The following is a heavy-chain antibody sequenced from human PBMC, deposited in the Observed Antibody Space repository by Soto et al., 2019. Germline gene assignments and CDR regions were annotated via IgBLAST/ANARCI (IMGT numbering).Heavy chain of an antibody. Sequence: GGSLRLSCAASGFTFSSYAMSWVRQAPGKGLEWVSAISGSGGSTYYADSVKGRFTISRDNSKNTLYLQMNSLRAEDTAVYYCAKKRYLGGDCYGANDYWGQGTLVTVSS. V-gene: IGHV3-23*01. D-gene: IGHD2-21*02. CDR3: AKKRYLGGDCYGANDY. CDR2: ISGSGGST. J-gene: IGHJ4*02. CDR1: GFTFSSYA.